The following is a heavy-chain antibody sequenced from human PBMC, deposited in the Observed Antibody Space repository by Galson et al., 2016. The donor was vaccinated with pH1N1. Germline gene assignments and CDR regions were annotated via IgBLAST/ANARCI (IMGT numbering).Heavy chain of an antibody. CDR1: GYSIRSGSY. D-gene: IGHD3-3*01. CDR3: ARHGGLPHVALLYPIDD. Sequence: ETLSLTCVVSGYSIRSGSYWGWIRQSPGKGLEWIANICHTGNTYYNPSLRGRVAISIDTSRNQYSLRLSSVTAADTAVYYCARHGGLPHVALLYPIDDWGQGTLVTVSS. J-gene: IGHJ4*02. V-gene: IGHV4-38-2*01. CDR2: ICHTGNT.